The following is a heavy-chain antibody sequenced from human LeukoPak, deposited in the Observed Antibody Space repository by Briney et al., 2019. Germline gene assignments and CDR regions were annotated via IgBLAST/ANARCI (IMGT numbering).Heavy chain of an antibody. Sequence: PGGSLRLSCAASGFTFSSYSMNWVRQAPGKGLEWVSSISGSNGYIYYADSVKGRFTISRDNSRNTVYLQMNSLRAEDTAVYYCANDLGWIQLNLGRGQGTLVTVSS. CDR2: ISGSNGYI. J-gene: IGHJ4*02. D-gene: IGHD5-18*01. V-gene: IGHV3-21*04. CDR3: ANDLGWIQLNLG. CDR1: GFTFSSYS.